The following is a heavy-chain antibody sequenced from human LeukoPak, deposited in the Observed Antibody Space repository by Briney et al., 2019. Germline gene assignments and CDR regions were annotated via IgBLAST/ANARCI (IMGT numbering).Heavy chain of an antibody. D-gene: IGHD1-26*01. CDR1: GFTFSSYA. CDR2: ISSNGGST. Sequence: GGSLRLSCAASGFTFSSYAMHWVRQAPGKGLEYVSAISSNGGSTYYANSVKGRFTISRDNSRNTLYLQMGSLRAEDMAVYYCARVARSGSYFDYWGQGTLVTVSS. CDR3: ARVARSGSYFDY. J-gene: IGHJ4*02. V-gene: IGHV3-64*01.